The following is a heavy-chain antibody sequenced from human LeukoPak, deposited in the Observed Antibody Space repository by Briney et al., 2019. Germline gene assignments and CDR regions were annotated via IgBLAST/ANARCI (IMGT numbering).Heavy chain of an antibody. Sequence: GASVKVSCKASGYTFTSYDINWVRQATGQGLEWMGWMNPNSGNTGYAQKLQGRVTMTRNTSISTAYMELSSLRSEDTAVYYCAREFPHDYGGYVGPPKDWFDPWGQGTLVTVSS. CDR2: MNPNSGNT. CDR1: GYTFTSYD. V-gene: IGHV1-8*01. D-gene: IGHD4-17*01. CDR3: AREFPHDYGGYVGPPKDWFDP. J-gene: IGHJ5*02.